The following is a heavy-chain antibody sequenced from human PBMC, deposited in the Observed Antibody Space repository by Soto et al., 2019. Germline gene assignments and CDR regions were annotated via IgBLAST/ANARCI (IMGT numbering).Heavy chain of an antibody. Sequence: ASVKVSCKASGYTFTSYAMHWVRQAPGQRLEWMGWIYAGNGNTKYSQKFQGRVTITRDTSASTAYMELSSLRSEDTAVYYCARDTLYDSSGYYYVGYNWFDPWGQGTLVTVSS. V-gene: IGHV1-3*01. CDR1: GYTFTSYA. D-gene: IGHD3-22*01. J-gene: IGHJ5*02. CDR2: IYAGNGNT. CDR3: ARDTLYDSSGYYYVGYNWFDP.